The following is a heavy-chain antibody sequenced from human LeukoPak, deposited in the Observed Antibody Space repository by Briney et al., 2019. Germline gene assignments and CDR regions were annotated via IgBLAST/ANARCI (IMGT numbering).Heavy chain of an antibody. CDR3: AKDGMYYDFWSGYDYYYYMDV. CDR2: ISSSSSYI. V-gene: IGHV3-21*01. J-gene: IGHJ6*03. D-gene: IGHD3-3*01. Sequence: PGGSLRLSCAASGFTLSSHSMNWVRQAPGKGLEWVSSISSSSSYIYYADSVKGRFTISRDNAKNSLYLQMNSLRAEDTAVYYCAKDGMYYDFWSGYDYYYYMDVWGKGTTVTVSS. CDR1: GFTLSSHS.